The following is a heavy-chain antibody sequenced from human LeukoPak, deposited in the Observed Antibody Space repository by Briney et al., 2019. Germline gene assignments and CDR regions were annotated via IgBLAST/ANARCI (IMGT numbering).Heavy chain of an antibody. D-gene: IGHD5-18*01. CDR1: GGTFSSYA. Sequence: ASVKVSCKASGGTFSSYAISWVRQAPGQGLEWMGGIITIFGTANYAQKFQGRVTITTDESTSTAYMELSSLRSEDTAVYYCARGNVDTAMVFDYWGQGTLVTVSS. CDR2: IITIFGTA. J-gene: IGHJ4*02. V-gene: IGHV1-69*05. CDR3: ARGNVDTAMVFDY.